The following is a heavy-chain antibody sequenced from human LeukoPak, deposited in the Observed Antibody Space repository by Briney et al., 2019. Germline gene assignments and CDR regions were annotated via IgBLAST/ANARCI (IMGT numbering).Heavy chain of an antibody. CDR3: ASRAIWFGEFRIDY. J-gene: IGHJ4*02. CDR2: INHSGST. D-gene: IGHD3-10*01. CDR1: GGSFSGYY. V-gene: IGHV4-34*01. Sequence: KASETLSLTCAVYGGSFSGYYWSWIRQPPGKGLEWIGEINHSGSTNYNPSLKSRVTISVDTSKNQFSLKLSSVTAADTAVYYCASRAIWFGEFRIDYWGQGTLVTVSS.